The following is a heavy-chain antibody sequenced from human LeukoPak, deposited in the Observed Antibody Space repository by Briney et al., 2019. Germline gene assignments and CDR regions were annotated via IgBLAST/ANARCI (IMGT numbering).Heavy chain of an antibody. J-gene: IGHJ1*01. CDR2: IKSDGST. Sequence: GGSLRLSCAASGFTFSSYWMHWVRQAPGKGLGWVSRIKSDGSTNYADSVKGRFTISRDNAKNTVSLQMNSLRAEDTGVYYCARAPSEIGGYYPEYFRHWGQGTLVTVSS. CDR3: ARAPSEIGGYYPEYFRH. CDR1: GFTFSSYW. D-gene: IGHD3-22*01. V-gene: IGHV3-74*01.